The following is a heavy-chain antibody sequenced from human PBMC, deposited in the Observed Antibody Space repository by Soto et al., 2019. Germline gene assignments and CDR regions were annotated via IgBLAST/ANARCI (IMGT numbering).Heavy chain of an antibody. CDR3: ARGSSWSYFDY. J-gene: IGHJ4*02. CDR1: GYTFTGYA. V-gene: IGHV1-3*04. D-gene: IGHD6-13*01. Sequence: QVQLVQSGAEVKKPGASVKVSCKASGYTFTGYAIHWVRQAPGQRLEWMGWINTAKDNTKYSQKFQGRVTITRDTSASIVYMELSSLRSEDTAVYYCARGSSWSYFDYWGQGTLVTVSS. CDR2: INTAKDNT.